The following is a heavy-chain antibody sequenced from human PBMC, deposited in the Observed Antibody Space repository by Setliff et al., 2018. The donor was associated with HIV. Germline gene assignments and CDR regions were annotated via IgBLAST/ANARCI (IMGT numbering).Heavy chain of an antibody. D-gene: IGHD3-16*01. CDR3: ARDWGRKGYMDV. CDR2: ISAYNGNT. V-gene: IGHV1-18*01. CDR1: GYTLTEVS. J-gene: IGHJ6*03. Sequence: ASVKVSCKVSGYTLTEVSIHWVRQAPGQGLEWMGWISAYNGNTNYAQKLQGRVTMTTDTSTSTAYMELRSLRSDDTAVYFCARDWGRKGYMDVWGTGTTVTVSS.